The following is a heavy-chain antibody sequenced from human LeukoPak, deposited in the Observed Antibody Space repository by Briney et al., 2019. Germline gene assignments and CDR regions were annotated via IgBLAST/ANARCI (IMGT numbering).Heavy chain of an antibody. Sequence: SETLSLSCNVSTDSFSTYHWSWIRQPPGKGLQWIGDFYDSGRTNYNPSLKSRVTISADMSKNQFSLKLISVTAADTAVYYCCRDSYYFDYWDQGTVVTVSS. V-gene: IGHV4-59*01. CDR3: CRDSYYFDY. CDR1: TDSFSTYH. CDR2: FYDSGRT. J-gene: IGHJ4*02.